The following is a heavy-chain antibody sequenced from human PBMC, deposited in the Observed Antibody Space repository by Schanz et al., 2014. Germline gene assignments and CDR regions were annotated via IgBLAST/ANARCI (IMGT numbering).Heavy chain of an antibody. CDR1: GFTFSTSA. Sequence: EVQLLESGEGLVQPGGSLRLSCAASGFTFSTSAMSWVRQVPGKGLEWVSAILGLASTTYYADSVKGRFTISRDNSKNLLYLQMNSLRAEDTAVYYCTRDVRLDRRGNWFDPWGQGTLVTVSS. CDR2: ILGLASTT. J-gene: IGHJ5*02. D-gene: IGHD1-1*01. V-gene: IGHV3-23*01. CDR3: TRDVRLDRRGNWFDP.